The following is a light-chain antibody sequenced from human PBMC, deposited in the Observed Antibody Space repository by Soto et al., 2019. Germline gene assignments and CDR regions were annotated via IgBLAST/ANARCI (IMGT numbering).Light chain of an antibody. CDR3: QQYGNSPFT. J-gene: IGKJ3*01. V-gene: IGKV3-20*01. CDR2: GTS. Sequence: ENVLTQSPGTLSLSPGERATLSCRASQSLSNSQLAWYQQKPGQAPRLLFSGTSSRATGIPDRFSGSGSGTDFTLTISRLEPEDFAVYYCQQYGNSPFTFGPGTTVDFK. CDR1: QSLSNSQ.